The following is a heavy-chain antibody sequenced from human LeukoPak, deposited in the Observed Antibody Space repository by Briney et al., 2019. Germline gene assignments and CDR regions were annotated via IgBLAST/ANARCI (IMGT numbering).Heavy chain of an antibody. Sequence: GGSLRLSCAASGFTLSSYAMSWVRQAPGKGLEWVSAISGSGGSTYYADSVKGRFTISRDNSKNTLYLQMNSLRAEDTAVYYCAKGDVVVVPAANDYWGQGTLVTVSS. V-gene: IGHV3-23*01. CDR1: GFTLSSYA. CDR3: AKGDVVVVPAANDY. D-gene: IGHD2-2*01. CDR2: ISGSGGST. J-gene: IGHJ4*02.